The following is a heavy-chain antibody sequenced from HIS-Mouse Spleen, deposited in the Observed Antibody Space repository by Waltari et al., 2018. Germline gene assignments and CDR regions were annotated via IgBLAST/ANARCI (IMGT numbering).Heavy chain of an antibody. CDR3: AKDGRSLNY. V-gene: IGHV3-9*02. Sequence: EVQLVESGAGVVQPGRSLRLSCAASGFTSDDYHMYWVRQAPGRGLEWVSGISWNSGSIGYADSVKGRFTISRDNAKNSLYLQMNSLRAEDTALYYCAKDGRSLNYWGQGTLVTVSS. CDR1: GFTSDDYH. J-gene: IGHJ4*02. CDR2: ISWNSGSI.